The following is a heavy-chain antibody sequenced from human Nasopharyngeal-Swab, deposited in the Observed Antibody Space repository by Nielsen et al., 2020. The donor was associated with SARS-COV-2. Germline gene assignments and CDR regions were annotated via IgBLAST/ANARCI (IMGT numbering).Heavy chain of an antibody. D-gene: IGHD2-15*01. CDR2: INPGGGSA. Sequence: ASVKVSCKTSGYTFTRYYIHWVRQAPGQGLEWMGIINPGGGSARYSQNFQGRVTMTRDQSTNTVYMELYSLTSEDPAVYYCARGGDPREVVAATDCFDPWGQGTLVTVSS. J-gene: IGHJ5*02. V-gene: IGHV1-46*01. CDR1: GYTFTRYY. CDR3: ARGGDPREVVAATDCFDP.